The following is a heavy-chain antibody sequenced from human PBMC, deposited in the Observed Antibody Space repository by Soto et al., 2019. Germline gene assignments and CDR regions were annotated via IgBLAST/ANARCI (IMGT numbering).Heavy chain of an antibody. V-gene: IGHV5-51*01. CDR2: IYPGDSDT. J-gene: IGHJ4*02. CDR1: GYKVSTWHNFTSYW. Sequence: PGESLKISCMGSGYKVSTWHNFTSYWIAWVRQMPGEGLEWMGIIYPGDSDTRYSPSFEGQVTMSADKSINTAYLQWSSLRASDTAIYFCARPSDVGLASSFEYWGQGTQVTVSS. CDR3: ARPSDVGLASSFEY.